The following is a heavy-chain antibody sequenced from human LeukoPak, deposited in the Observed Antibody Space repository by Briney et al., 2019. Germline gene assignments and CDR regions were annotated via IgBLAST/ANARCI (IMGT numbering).Heavy chain of an antibody. CDR3: ARDPHSLDY. Sequence: GGSLRLSGTASGFSLSSYSMNWVRQAPGKGLEWVAYIAYTNTIHYADSVRGRFAISRDNAKNSLYLQLNSLRAEDTAVYYCARDPHSLDYWGQGTRVTVSS. CDR1: GFSLSSYS. V-gene: IGHV3-48*01. J-gene: IGHJ4*02. CDR2: IAYTNTI.